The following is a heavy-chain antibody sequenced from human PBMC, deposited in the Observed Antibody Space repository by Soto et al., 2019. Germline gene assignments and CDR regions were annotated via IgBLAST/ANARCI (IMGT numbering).Heavy chain of an antibody. J-gene: IGHJ4*02. V-gene: IGHV3-23*01. CDR3: ARDYSYACDY. D-gene: IGHD3-16*01. CDR2: INSSGGTT. Sequence: ESGGGLVQPGGSLRLSCAVSGFTFSRFAMSWVRQAPGKGLEWVSIINSSGGTTYYADSVKGRFTISRDNSKNTLYLQMNSLRAEDTAVYYCARDYSYACDYWGQGTLVTVSS. CDR1: GFTFSRFA.